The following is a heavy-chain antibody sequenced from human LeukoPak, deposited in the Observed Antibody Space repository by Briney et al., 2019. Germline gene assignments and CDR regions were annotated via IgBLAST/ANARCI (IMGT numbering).Heavy chain of an antibody. CDR2: TIPIFGTA. CDR1: GGTFSSYA. J-gene: IGHJ4*02. D-gene: IGHD1-26*01. CDR3: ARDTGTVGATSH. V-gene: IGHV1-69*13. Sequence: GASVKVSCKASGGTFSSYAISWVRQAPGQGLEWMGGTIPIFGTANYAQKFQGRVTITADESTSTAHMELSSLRSEDTAVYYCARDTGTVGATSHWGQGTLVTVSS.